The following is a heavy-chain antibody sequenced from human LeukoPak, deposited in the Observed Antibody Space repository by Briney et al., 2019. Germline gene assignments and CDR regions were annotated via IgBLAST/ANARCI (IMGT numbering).Heavy chain of an antibody. CDR2: IWYDGSNK. Sequence: GRSLRLSCAAPGFTFFSYGMHWVRQAPGKGLEWVSLIWYDGSNKYYADSVKGRFTISRDDSQNTLSLQMNSLRAEDTAVYYCAKTRPGKPFEFDIWGQGTMVTVSS. J-gene: IGHJ3*02. V-gene: IGHV3-33*06. D-gene: IGHD1-1*01. CDR3: AKTRPGKPFEFDI. CDR1: GFTFFSYG.